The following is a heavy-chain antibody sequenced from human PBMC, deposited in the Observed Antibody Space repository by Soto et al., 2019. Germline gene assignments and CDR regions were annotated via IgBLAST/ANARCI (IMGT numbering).Heavy chain of an antibody. CDR3: ARGHGYYDSSGYYPGNY. Sequence: PGGSLRLSCAASGFTFSNYGMHWVRQAPGKGLEWVAVMSYDGSNTYYADSVKGLFTISRDNSKNTLYLQMNSLRAEDTAVYYCARGHGYYDSSGYYPGNYWGQGTLVTVS. J-gene: IGHJ4*02. CDR1: GFTFSNYG. CDR2: MSYDGSNT. V-gene: IGHV3-30*03. D-gene: IGHD3-22*01.